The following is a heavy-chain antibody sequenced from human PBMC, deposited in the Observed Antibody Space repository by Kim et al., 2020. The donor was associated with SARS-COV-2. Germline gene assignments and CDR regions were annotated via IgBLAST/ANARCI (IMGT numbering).Heavy chain of an antibody. V-gene: IGHV3-23*01. CDR3: AKGNRGLHYHFDC. Sequence: GGSLRLSCAASGFSFPISAINWVRQAPGKGLVWVSAISGDSSSIYYADSVKGRFTISRDNSKDTLYLQMNSLRAEDTAVYYCAKGNRGLHYHFDCWGQGTRVTVSS. CDR1: GFSFPISA. J-gene: IGHJ4*02. D-gene: IGHD5-12*01. CDR2: ISGDSSSI.